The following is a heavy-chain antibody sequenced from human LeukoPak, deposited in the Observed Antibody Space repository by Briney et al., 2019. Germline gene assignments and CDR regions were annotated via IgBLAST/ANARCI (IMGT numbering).Heavy chain of an antibody. J-gene: IGHJ6*02. CDR3: ARDPGYCSGGSCYSGLNYYYGMDV. Sequence: PGGSLRLSCAASGFTVSSNYMSWVRQAPGKGLEWVSVIYSGGSTYYADSVKGRFTISRDNSKNTLYLQMNSLRAEDTAVYYCARDPGYCSGGSCYSGLNYYYGMDVWGQGTTVTVSS. CDR1: GFTVSSNY. V-gene: IGHV3-66*01. D-gene: IGHD2-15*01. CDR2: IYSGGST.